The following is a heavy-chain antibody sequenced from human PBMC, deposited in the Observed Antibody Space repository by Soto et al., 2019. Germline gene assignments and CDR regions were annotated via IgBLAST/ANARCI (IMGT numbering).Heavy chain of an antibody. J-gene: IGHJ4*02. V-gene: IGHV3-23*01. D-gene: IGHD3-22*01. CDR1: GFTFSSYA. CDR2: ISGSGGST. CDR3: AKPVSQWLLPYYFDY. Sequence: GGSLRLSCAASGFTFSSYAMSWVRQAPGKGLEWVSAISGSGGSTYYADSVKGRFTISRDNSKNTLYLQMNSLRAEDTAVYYCAKPVSQWLLPYYFDYWGQGTLVTVSS.